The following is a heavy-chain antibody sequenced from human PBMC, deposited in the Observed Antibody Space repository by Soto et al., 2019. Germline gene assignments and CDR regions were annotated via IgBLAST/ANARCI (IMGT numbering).Heavy chain of an antibody. CDR3: ATQGERVGYCSGGSCLQRYNWFDP. Sequence: GASVKVSCKVSGYTLTELSMHWVRQAPGKGLEWMGGFDPEDGETIYAQKFQGRVTMTEDTSTDTAYMELSSLRSEDTAVYYCATQGERVGYCSGGSCLQRYNWFDPWGQGTLVTVSS. CDR1: GYTLTELS. CDR2: FDPEDGET. D-gene: IGHD2-15*01. V-gene: IGHV1-24*01. J-gene: IGHJ5*02.